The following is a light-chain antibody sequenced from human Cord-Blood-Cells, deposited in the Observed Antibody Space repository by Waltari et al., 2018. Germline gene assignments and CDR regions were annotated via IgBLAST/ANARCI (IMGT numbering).Light chain of an antibody. CDR3: QQYGSSHTWT. CDR2: GAS. Sequence: EMVLTQSPGTLSLSPGERATLSCRASQSVSSSYLAWYQQKPGQAPRLLIYGASSRANCIPDRCSGSGSGTDFTLTISRMEPEDFAVYYCQQYGSSHTWTFGQGTKVEIK. CDR1: QSVSSSY. V-gene: IGKV3-20*01. J-gene: IGKJ1*01.